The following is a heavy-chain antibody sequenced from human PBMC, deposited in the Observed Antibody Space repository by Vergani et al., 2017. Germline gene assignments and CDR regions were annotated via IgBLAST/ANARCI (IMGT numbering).Heavy chain of an antibody. D-gene: IGHD3-22*01. Sequence: QVQLVQSGAEVKKPGASVKVSCKASGYTFTSYYMHWVRQAPGQGLEWMGIINPSGGSTSYAQKFQGRVTMTRDTSTSSVYMELSSLRSEDTAVYYWARDYLRNYYDSSVGFSWFDPWGQGTLVTVSS. CDR2: INPSGGST. J-gene: IGHJ5*02. CDR1: GYTFTSYY. V-gene: IGHV1-46*01. CDR3: ARDYLRNYYDSSVGFSWFDP.